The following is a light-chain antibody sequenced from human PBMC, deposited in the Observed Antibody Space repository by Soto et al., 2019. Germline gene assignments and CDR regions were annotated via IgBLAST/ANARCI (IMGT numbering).Light chain of an antibody. V-gene: IGLV2-11*01. CDR2: DVV. CDR3: SSYAGSSNV. Sequence: QSVLTQPRSVSGSPGQSVTISYAGTSGDIGAYNFVSWYQQHPGKAPKLMIYDVVKRPSGVPDRFSGSKSGNTASLTIYGLQTEDEADYYCSSYAGSSNVFGTGTKVTVL. CDR1: SGDIGAYNF. J-gene: IGLJ1*01.